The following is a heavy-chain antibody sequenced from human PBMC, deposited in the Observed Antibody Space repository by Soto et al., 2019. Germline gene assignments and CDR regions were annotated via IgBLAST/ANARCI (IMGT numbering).Heavy chain of an antibody. D-gene: IGHD3-10*01. V-gene: IGHV3-53*01. Sequence: EVQLVESGGGLIQPGGSLRLSCAASGFTVSSNYMNWVRQTPGKGLEWVSIIFGGGGTNYADSVKGRFTISRDNSKNTLYLQMNRLRAEDTAVYYCARGQLWFGEDWGQGTLVTVSS. CDR1: GFTVSSNY. CDR2: IFGGGGT. CDR3: ARGQLWFGED. J-gene: IGHJ4*02.